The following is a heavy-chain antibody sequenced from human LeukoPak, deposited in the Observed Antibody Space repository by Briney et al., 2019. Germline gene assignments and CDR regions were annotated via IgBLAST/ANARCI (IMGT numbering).Heavy chain of an antibody. CDR2: ISAYNGNT. V-gene: IGHV1-18*01. D-gene: IGHD3-3*01. J-gene: IGHJ4*02. CDR1: GYSFTSYG. Sequence: ASVKVSCKASGYSFTSYGISWVRQAPGQGLEWMGWISAYNGNTNYAQKLQGRVTMTTDTSTSTGYMELRSLRSDDTAVYYCARFIWSGYRPFDYWGQGTLVSVSS. CDR3: ARFIWSGYRPFDY.